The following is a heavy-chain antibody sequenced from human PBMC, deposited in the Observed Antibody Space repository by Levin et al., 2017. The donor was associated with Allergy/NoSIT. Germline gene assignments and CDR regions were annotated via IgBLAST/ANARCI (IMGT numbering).Heavy chain of an antibody. D-gene: IGHD7-27*01. Sequence: LSLTCAASGFTFSSYAMHWVRQAPGKGLEWVALISYDGSNKYYADSVKGRFTISRDNSKNTLYLQMNSLRAEDTAVYYCAGKNWGIIDYWGQGTLVTVSS. CDR1: GFTFSSYA. V-gene: IGHV3-30-3*01. CDR3: AGKNWGIIDY. J-gene: IGHJ4*02. CDR2: ISYDGSNK.